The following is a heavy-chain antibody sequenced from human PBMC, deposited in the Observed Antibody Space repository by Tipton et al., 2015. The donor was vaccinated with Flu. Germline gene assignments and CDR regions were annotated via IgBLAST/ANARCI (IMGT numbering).Heavy chain of an antibody. D-gene: IGHD4-17*01. CDR3: ARDLVDAYGDANWFDP. J-gene: IGHJ5*02. CDR2: VSFSGST. CDR1: GDSISSRYY. Sequence: LRLSCTISGDSISSRYYWSWIRQPPGKGLEWIGYVSFSGSTKYNPSLRRRVTISLDMSKNQFSLKLSSVTAADTAVYYCARDLVDAYGDANWFDPWGQGTLVTVSS. V-gene: IGHV4-61*01.